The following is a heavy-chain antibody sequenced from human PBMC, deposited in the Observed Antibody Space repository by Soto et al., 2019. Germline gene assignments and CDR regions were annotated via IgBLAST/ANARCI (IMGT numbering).Heavy chain of an antibody. D-gene: IGHD5-12*01. CDR1: GYTFFTYD. J-gene: IGHJ5*02. V-gene: IGHV1-18*01. CDR2: ISTYSGDT. Sequence: QVHLVQSGVEVKTPGASVKVSCQASGYTFFTYDISWVRQAPGQGLDWMGWISTYSGDTKYAQKFQGRVTMATDTSTTTAYLELRSRRSDDTAVYYCARHHGPTTSENWFAPWGQGTLVTVSS. CDR3: ARHHGPTTSENWFAP.